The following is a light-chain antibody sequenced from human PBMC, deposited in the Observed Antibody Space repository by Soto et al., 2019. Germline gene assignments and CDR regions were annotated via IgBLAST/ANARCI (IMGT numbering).Light chain of an antibody. J-gene: IGKJ2*01. CDR2: AAS. Sequence: DIQMTQSPSSLSASVGDRVTITCRASQGIRNDLGWYQQKPGKAPKRLIYAASSLQSGGPSGFSGSGSGTDCTLTIGSLQPEDFATYYCRQQNSYPRYTWGQGTKLEIK. CDR3: RQQNSYPRYT. CDR1: QGIRND. V-gene: IGKV1-17*01.